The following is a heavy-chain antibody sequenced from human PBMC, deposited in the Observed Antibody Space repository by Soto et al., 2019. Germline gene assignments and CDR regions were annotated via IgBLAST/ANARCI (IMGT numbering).Heavy chain of an antibody. CDR3: ARQNALISRGYSGYAYYYYGMDV. V-gene: IGHV1-18*01. D-gene: IGHD5-12*01. Sequence: ASVKVSCKASGYTFTSYGISWVRQAPGQGLEWMGWISAYNGNTNYAQKLQGRVTMTTDTSTSTAYMELRSLKASDTAMYYCARQNALISRGYSGYAYYYYGMDVWGQGTTVTVSS. J-gene: IGHJ6*02. CDR2: ISAYNGNT. CDR1: GYTFTSYG.